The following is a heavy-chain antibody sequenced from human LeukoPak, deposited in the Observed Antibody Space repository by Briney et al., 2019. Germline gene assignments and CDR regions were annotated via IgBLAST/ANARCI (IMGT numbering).Heavy chain of an antibody. CDR3: ARDDAMGDFDY. Sequence: GGSPKLSCAASGFTLSGSPIHWVRQAPGKGLEWVSAISGSGGSTYYADSVKGRFTISRDNAKNTLYLQMNSLRAEDTAVYYCARDDAMGDFDYWGQGTLVTVSS. D-gene: IGHD5-18*01. V-gene: IGHV3-23*01. CDR2: ISGSGGST. J-gene: IGHJ4*02. CDR1: GFTLSGSP.